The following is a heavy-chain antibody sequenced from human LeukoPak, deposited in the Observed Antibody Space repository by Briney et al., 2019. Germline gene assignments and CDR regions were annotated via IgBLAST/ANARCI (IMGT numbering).Heavy chain of an antibody. CDR2: ISYDGSNK. V-gene: IGHV3-30*18. CDR1: GFTLSNFG. J-gene: IGHJ4*02. Sequence: GGSLRLSCAASGFTLSNFGMHWVRQAPGKGLEWVAVISYDGSNKYYADSVKGRFTISRDNSKNTLYLQMNSLRAEDTAVYYCAKDRPASFDYWDQGTLVTVSS. CDR3: AKDRPASFDY.